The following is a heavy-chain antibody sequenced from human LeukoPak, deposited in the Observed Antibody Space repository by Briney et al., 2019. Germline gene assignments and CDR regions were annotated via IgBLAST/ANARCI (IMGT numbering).Heavy chain of an antibody. CDR1: GFTFSTYA. Sequence: WGSLRLSCAASGFTFSTYAMHWVRQAPGKGLEWVAVISYDGSNKYYADSVKGRFTISRDNSKNTLYLQMNSLRAEDTAVYYCARSGIQSGYCSSISCYTGYWGQGTLVTVSS. CDR2: ISYDGSNK. V-gene: IGHV3-30-3*01. J-gene: IGHJ4*02. D-gene: IGHD2-2*02. CDR3: ARSGIQSGYCSSISCYTGY.